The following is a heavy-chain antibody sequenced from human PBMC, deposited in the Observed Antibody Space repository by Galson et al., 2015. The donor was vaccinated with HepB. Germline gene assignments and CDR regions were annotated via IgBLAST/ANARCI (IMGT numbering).Heavy chain of an antibody. V-gene: IGHV3-23*01. CDR1: GFTFSGYA. CDR3: TRDSGWFDP. CDR2: LGGSGDST. Sequence: SLRLSCAASGFTFSGYAMSWVRQAPGKGLGWVSGLGGSGDSTYYADSVKGRFTISRDNSKNTLYLQMNRLRVEDTAVYYCTRDSGWFDPWGQGTLVTVSS. J-gene: IGHJ5*02.